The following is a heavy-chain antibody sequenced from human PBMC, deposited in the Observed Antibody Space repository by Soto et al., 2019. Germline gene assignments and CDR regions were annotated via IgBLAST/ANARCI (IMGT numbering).Heavy chain of an antibody. D-gene: IGHD3-9*01. CDR1: GYTFTSSD. J-gene: IGHJ4*02. CDR3: ARGHILTGYYSDY. V-gene: IGHV1-8*01. Sequence: ASVKVSCKASGYTFTSSDINWVRQATGQGLEWMGWMNPNSGNTGYAQKFQGRVTMTKNNSISTAYMELSSLRSEDTAVYYCARGHILTGYYSDYWGQGTLVTVSS. CDR2: MNPNSGNT.